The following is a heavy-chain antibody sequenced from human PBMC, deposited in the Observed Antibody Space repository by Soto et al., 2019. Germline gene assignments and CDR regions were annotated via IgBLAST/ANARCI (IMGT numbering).Heavy chain of an antibody. V-gene: IGHV4-59*01. CDR1: GGSISSYY. CDR2: IYYSGST. D-gene: IGHD6-13*01. Sequence: QVQLQESGPGLVKPSETLSLTCTVSGGSISSYYWSWIRQPPGKGLEWIGYIYYSGSTNYNPSLKSRVTISVDTSKNQFSLKLSSVTAADTAVYYCARGLLSSSWFRSWFDPWGQGTLVTVSS. J-gene: IGHJ5*02. CDR3: ARGLLSSSWFRSWFDP.